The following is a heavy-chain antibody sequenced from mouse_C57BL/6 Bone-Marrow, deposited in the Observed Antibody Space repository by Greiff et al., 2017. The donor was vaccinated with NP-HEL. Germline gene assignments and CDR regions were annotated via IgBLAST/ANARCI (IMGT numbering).Heavy chain of an antibody. J-gene: IGHJ3*01. CDR1: GYTFTDYY. V-gene: IGHV1-75*01. CDR2: IFPGSGST. Sequence: QVQLQQSGPELVKPGASVKISCKASGYTFTDYYINWVKQRPGQGLEWIGWIFPGSGSTYYNEKFKGKATLTVDTSSSTAYMLLSSLTSEDSAVYFCANGRDNGIRFAYWGQGTLVTVSA. D-gene: IGHD1-1*01. CDR3: ANGRDNGIRFAY.